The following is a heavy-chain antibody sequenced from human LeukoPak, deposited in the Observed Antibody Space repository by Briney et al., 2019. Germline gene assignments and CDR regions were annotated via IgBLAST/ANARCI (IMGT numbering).Heavy chain of an antibody. V-gene: IGHV3-23*01. D-gene: IGHD4-23*01. Sequence: GGSLRLSCAASGFTFSSYAMSWARQAPGKGLEWVSAISGSGGSTYYADSVKGRFTISRDNSKNTLYLQMNSLRAQDTAVYYCAKETTVVTRGSDYWGQGTLVTVSS. CDR3: AKETTVVTRGSDY. CDR2: ISGSGGST. CDR1: GFTFSSYA. J-gene: IGHJ4*02.